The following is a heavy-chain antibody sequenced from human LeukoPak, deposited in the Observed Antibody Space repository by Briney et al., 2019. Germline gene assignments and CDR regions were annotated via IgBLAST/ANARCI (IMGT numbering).Heavy chain of an antibody. D-gene: IGHD4-17*01. J-gene: IGHJ4*02. Sequence: ASVKVSCKASGYTFTGYYMHWVRQAPGQGLEWMGWINPKNGGANYAPSFQGRVTMTRDTSISTAYMDLSSLISDDTAVYYCARDRGSSDYVADYWGQGALVTVSS. V-gene: IGHV1-2*07. CDR2: INPKNGGA. CDR3: ARDRGSSDYVADY. CDR1: GYTFTGYY.